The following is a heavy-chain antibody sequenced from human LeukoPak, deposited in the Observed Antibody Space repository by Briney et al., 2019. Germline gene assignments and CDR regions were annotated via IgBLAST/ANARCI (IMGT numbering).Heavy chain of an antibody. CDR2: ISRSGAGT. V-gene: IGHV3-23*01. D-gene: IGHD3-10*01. J-gene: IGHJ5*02. CDR3: AKEGRSRYYGSGTYYEFTWFDP. Sequence: PGETLRLSCAASGFTFSSYGMSWVRQAPGKGLEWVSGISRSGAGTYYADSVKGRFTISRDNSKNTLYLQMNSLRAEDSAVYYCAKEGRSRYYGSGTYYEFTWFDPWGQGTLVTASS. CDR1: GFTFSSYG.